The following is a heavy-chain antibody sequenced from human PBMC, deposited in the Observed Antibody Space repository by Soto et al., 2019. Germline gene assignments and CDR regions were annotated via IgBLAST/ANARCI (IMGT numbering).Heavy chain of an antibody. D-gene: IGHD3-16*01. CDR2: IYWDDDK. V-gene: IGHV2-5*02. Sequence: SGPTLVNPTQTLTLTCTFSGFSLSTSGVGVGWIRQPPGKALEWLALIYWDDDKRYNPSLKSRLTITKDTSKNQVVLTMTNMDPVDTATYYCAHRPYCDYTPCYQPWGQGTLVTVSS. CDR3: AHRPYCDYTPCYQP. CDR1: GFSLSTSGVG. J-gene: IGHJ4*02.